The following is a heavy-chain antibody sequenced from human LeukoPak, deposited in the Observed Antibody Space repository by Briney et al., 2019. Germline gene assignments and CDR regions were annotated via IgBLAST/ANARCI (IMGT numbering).Heavy chain of an antibody. CDR1: GFTFSSYW. CDR2: INSDGSST. D-gene: IGHD4-23*01. J-gene: IGHJ4*02. CDR3: VRTSGSNVYFDY. Sequence: PGGSLRLSCAASGFTFSSYWMHWVRQVPGKGLVWVSRINSDGSSTTYADSVKGRFTISRDNAKNTLYLQMNSLTVEDTAVYYCVRTSGSNVYFDYWGQGTLVTVSS. V-gene: IGHV3-74*01.